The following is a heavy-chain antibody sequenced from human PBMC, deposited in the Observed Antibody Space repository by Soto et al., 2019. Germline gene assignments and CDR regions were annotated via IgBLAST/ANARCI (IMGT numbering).Heavy chain of an antibody. J-gene: IGHJ4*02. CDR2: IRSKAYGGTT. D-gene: IGHD1-26*01. CDR1: GFTFGDYA. V-gene: IGHV3-49*04. Sequence: GGSLRLSCTASGFTFGDYAMSWVRQAPGKGLEWVGFIRSKAYGGTTEYAASVKGRFTISRDDSKSIAYLQMNSLKTEDTAVYYCTSPGGGATDYWGQGTLVTVSS. CDR3: TSPGGGATDY.